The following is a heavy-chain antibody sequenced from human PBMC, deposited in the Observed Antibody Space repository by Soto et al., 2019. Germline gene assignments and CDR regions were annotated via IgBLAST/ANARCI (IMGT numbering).Heavy chain of an antibody. V-gene: IGHV3-15*01. D-gene: IGHD4-17*01. J-gene: IGHJ4*02. Sequence: EVQLVESGGGLVKPGGSLRLSCAASGFTFSNAWMSWVRQAPGKGLEWVGRIKSKTDGGTTDYAAPVKGRFTISRDDSKNTLYLQMNSLKTEDTAVYYCTTDPGPYGDLIVAFWWSHGVDYWGQGTLVTVSS. CDR2: IKSKTDGGTT. CDR1: GFTFSNAW. CDR3: TTDPGPYGDLIVAFWWSHGVDY.